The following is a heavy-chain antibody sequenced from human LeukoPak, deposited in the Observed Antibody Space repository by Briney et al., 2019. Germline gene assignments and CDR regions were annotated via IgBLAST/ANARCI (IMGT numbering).Heavy chain of an antibody. CDR3: ARGFWIAAAPTD. CDR2: INHSGST. Sequence: SETLSLTCTVSGGSISSGDYYWSWIRQPPGKGLEWIGEINHSGSTNYNPSLKSRVTISVDTSKNQFSLKLSSVTAADTAVYYCARGFWIAAAPTDWGQGTLVTVSS. J-gene: IGHJ4*02. D-gene: IGHD6-13*01. V-gene: IGHV4-39*07. CDR1: GGSISSGDYY.